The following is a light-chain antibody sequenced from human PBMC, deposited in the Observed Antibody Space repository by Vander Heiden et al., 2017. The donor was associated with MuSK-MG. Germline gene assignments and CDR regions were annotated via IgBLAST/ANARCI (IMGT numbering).Light chain of an antibody. V-gene: IGKV1-6*01. CDR2: GAS. CDR3: LQHCNSPMA. CDR1: QDIRNH. J-gene: IGKJ2*01. Sequence: TIPCRASQDIRNHLIWYQQKPGKAPKMVIYGASILHTGIPSRFSGSGSGTDFTLAISSLQPEDSATYFCLQHCNSPMAFGQGTKLEIK.